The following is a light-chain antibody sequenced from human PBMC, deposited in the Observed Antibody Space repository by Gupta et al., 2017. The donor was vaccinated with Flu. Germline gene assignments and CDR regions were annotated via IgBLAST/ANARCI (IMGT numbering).Light chain of an antibody. CDR2: STN. CDR3: LLYLGSGNWV. J-gene: IGLJ3*02. V-gene: IGLV8-61*01. CDR1: SGSVSSNNY. Sequence: QTVVTQEPSFSVSPGGTVTLTCGFTSGSVSSNNYPSWYQQSPGQPPRTLIHSTNTRSSGVPDRFSGSILGNKAALTITGTQADDEAHYYCLLYLGSGNWVFGGGTYLAVL.